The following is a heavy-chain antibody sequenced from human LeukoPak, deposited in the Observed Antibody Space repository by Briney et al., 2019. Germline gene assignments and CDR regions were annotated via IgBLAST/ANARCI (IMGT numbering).Heavy chain of an antibody. Sequence: GGSLRLSCAASGFTFSSYGMSWVRQAPGKGLEWVSAISGSGGSTYYADSVKGRFTISRDNSKNTLYLQMSSLRTEDTAVYYCAKDFGDYYDSSGYYSNWFDPWGQGTLVTVSS. CDR3: AKDFGDYYDSSGYYSNWFDP. CDR1: GFTFSSYG. CDR2: ISGSGGST. V-gene: IGHV3-23*01. J-gene: IGHJ5*02. D-gene: IGHD3-22*01.